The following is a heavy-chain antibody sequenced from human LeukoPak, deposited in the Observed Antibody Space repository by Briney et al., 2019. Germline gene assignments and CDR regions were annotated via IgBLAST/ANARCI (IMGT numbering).Heavy chain of an antibody. D-gene: IGHD6-19*01. CDR3: ARSDGSGWYGGFDY. J-gene: IGHJ4*02. V-gene: IGHV1-3*01. Sequence: ASVKVPCKASGYTFTSYAMHWVRQAPGQRLEWMGWINAGNGNTEYSQKFQGRVTITRDTSASTAYMELSSLRSEDTAVYYCARSDGSGWYGGFDYWGQGTLVTVSS. CDR2: INAGNGNT. CDR1: GYTFTSYA.